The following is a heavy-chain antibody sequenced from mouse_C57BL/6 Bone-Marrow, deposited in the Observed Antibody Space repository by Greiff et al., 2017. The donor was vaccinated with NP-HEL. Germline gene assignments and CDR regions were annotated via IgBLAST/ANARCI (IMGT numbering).Heavy chain of an antibody. CDR2: ISDCGSYT. J-gene: IGHJ3*01. V-gene: IGHV5-4*03. Sequence: EVNVVESGGGLVKPGGSLKLSCAASGFTFSSYAMSWVRQTPEKRLEWVATISDCGSYTYYPDNVKGRFTFSIANAKNNLYLQIGHLKSEDTAMYYCARTGDYGSSFELAWFAYWGQGTLVTVSA. CDR1: GFTFSSYA. CDR3: ARTGDYGSSFELAWFAY. D-gene: IGHD1-1*01.